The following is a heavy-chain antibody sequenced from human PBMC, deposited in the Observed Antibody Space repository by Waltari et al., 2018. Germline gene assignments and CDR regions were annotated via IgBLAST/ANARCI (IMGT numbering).Heavy chain of an antibody. Sequence: QVQLVQSGAEVKKPGASVKVSCKASGYTFTSYAMHWVRQAPGQRLEWMGWINAGNGNTKYSQKFQGRVTITRDTSASTAYMELSSLRSEDMAVYYCARDGTRSVAFDIWGQGTMVTVSS. D-gene: IGHD1-1*01. J-gene: IGHJ3*02. CDR2: INAGNGNT. CDR3: ARDGTRSVAFDI. V-gene: IGHV1-3*01. CDR1: GYTFTSYA.